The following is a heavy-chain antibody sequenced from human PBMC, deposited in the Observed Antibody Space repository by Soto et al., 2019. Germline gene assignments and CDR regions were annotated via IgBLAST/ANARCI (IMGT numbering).Heavy chain of an antibody. D-gene: IGHD3-22*01. CDR3: ARDRYYYDSSGYHLD. J-gene: IGHJ4*02. CDR2: IYNDGTYS. Sequence: GSLRLSCAASGFIFKMYWMHWVRQSPGKGLVWISRIYNDGTYSDYADSVRGRFTISRDNVNDTLYLQMNNLRAEDTAVYYCARDRYYYDSSGYHLDWGQGTLVTVSS. V-gene: IGHV3-74*01. CDR1: GFIFKMYW.